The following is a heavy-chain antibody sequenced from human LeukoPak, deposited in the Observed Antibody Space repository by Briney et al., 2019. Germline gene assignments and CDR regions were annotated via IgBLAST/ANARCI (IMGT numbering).Heavy chain of an antibody. D-gene: IGHD3-10*01. CDR1: GFTFSTFA. CDR2: IFPSGGEI. CDR3: VKILWFGESPLFDY. Sequence: GGSLRLSCAASGFTFSTFAMIWVRQPPGKGLEWVSSIFPSGGEIHYADSVKGRFTISRDNSKNTLYLQMNSLRAEDTAIYYCVKILWFGESPLFDYWGQGTLVTVSS. J-gene: IGHJ4*02. V-gene: IGHV3-23*01.